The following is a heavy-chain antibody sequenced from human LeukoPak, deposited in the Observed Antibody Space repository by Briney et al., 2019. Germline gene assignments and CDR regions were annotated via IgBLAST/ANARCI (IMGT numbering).Heavy chain of an antibody. D-gene: IGHD3-10*01. V-gene: IGHV1-2*02. CDR1: GYTFTGYY. CDR3: ARDLWYGSGSLGY. CDR2: INPNSGGT. J-gene: IGHJ4*02. Sequence: RASVKVSCKASGYTFTGYYMHWVRQAPGQGLEWMGWINPNSGGTNYAQKFQGRVTMTRDTSISTAYMELSRLKSDDTAVYYCARDLWYGSGSLGYWGQGTLVTVSS.